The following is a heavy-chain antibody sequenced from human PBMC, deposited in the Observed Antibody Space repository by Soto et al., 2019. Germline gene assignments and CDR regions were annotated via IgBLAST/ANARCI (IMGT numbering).Heavy chain of an antibody. CDR3: AKSPDPYSSSNYYYYGMDV. Sequence: QVQLVQSGAEVKKPGSSVKVSCKASGGTFSSYAITWVRQAPGQGLEWMGRIIPIFGTTNYAQKFQGRVTITADDSTSTAYLDPSSLRSDDTAVYYCAKSPDPYSSSNYYYYGMDVWGQGTTVTVSS. D-gene: IGHD6-6*01. V-gene: IGHV1-69*15. CDR1: GGTFSSYA. J-gene: IGHJ6*02. CDR2: IIPIFGTT.